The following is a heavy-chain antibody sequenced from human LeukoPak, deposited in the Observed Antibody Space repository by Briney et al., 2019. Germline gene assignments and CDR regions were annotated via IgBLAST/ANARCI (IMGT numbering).Heavy chain of an antibody. CDR3: AREVVPAAFAMDV. D-gene: IGHD2-2*01. Sequence: PSETLSLTCTVSGGSISGGGYYWYWIRQHPGKGLEWIGYIYYSGSTYYNPSLKSRLTISVDTSKNQFSLKLSSVTAADMAVYYCAREVVPAAFAMDVWGQGTTVTVSS. V-gene: IGHV4-31*03. J-gene: IGHJ6*02. CDR1: GGSISGGGYY. CDR2: IYYSGST.